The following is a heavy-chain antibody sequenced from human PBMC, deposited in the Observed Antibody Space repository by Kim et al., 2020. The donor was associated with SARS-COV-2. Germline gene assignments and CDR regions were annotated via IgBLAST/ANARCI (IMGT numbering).Heavy chain of an antibody. CDR2: ISSGVSPT. D-gene: IGHD3-16*01. Sequence: GGSLRLSCAASGFTFSDYYMSWIRQAPGKGLEWVSYISSGVSPTNSADPVKGRFTISRDIAKNSLYLQMNSLRAEDPAVYYCAGGGERIQGHDFDIWGQG. CDR1: GFTFSDYY. CDR3: AGGGERIQGHDFDI. V-gene: IGHV3-11*01. J-gene: IGHJ3*02.